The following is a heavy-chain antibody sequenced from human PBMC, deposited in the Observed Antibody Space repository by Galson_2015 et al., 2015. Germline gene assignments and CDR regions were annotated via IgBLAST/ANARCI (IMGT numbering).Heavy chain of an antibody. CDR2: IHPGDSDT. CDR3: ARRLSPHPFDI. V-gene: IGHV5-51*01. CDR1: GYSFTSYW. J-gene: IGHJ3*02. D-gene: IGHD3-16*01. Sequence: QSGAEVKKPGESLKISCKGSGYSFTSYWIGWVRQMPGKGLEWMGFIHPGDSDTTYSPSFQGQVIISADRSISTAYLQWSSLKASDSAMYYCARRLSPHPFDIWGQGTMVTVSS.